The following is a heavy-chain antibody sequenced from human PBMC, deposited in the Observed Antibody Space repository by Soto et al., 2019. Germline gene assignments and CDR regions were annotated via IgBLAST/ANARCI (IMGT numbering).Heavy chain of an antibody. D-gene: IGHD1-7*01. V-gene: IGHV1-8*01. CDR3: AIRDNWNYVDYYYYYMDV. J-gene: IGHJ6*03. CDR2: MNPNSGNT. Sequence: ASVKVSCKASGYTFTSYDINWVRQATGQGLEWMGWMNPNSGNTGYAQKFQGRVTMTRNTSISTAYMELSSLRSEDTAVYYCAIRDNWNYVDYYYYYMDVWGKGTTVTVFS. CDR1: GYTFTSYD.